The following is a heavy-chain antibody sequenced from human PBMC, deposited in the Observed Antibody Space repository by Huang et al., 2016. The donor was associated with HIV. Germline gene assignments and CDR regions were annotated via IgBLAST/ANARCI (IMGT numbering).Heavy chain of an antibody. J-gene: IGHJ3*02. CDR3: ATWPPGSQMRAFDI. CDR2: IYTSGST. V-gene: IGHV4-61*09. Sequence: QVQLQESGPGLVKPSQTLSLTCTVSGASISSGSYYWTGIRQPAGKGLEWIGHIYTSGSTNYTPSLKSRVTISIDTSKNHFSLRLNSVTAADTAVYYCATWPPGSQMRAFDIWGPGTMITVSS. CDR1: GASISSGSYY. D-gene: IGHD2-15*01.